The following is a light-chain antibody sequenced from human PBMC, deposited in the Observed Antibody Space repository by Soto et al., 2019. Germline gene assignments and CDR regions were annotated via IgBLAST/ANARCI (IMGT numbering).Light chain of an antibody. J-gene: IGLJ2*01. CDR3: SSYAGSKTL. CDR1: SSDVGGYNY. CDR2: EVS. Sequence: QSVLTQPPSASGSPGQSVTISCTGTSSDVGGYNYVSWYQQHPGKAPKLMIYEVSKRPSGVPDRFSGSKSGNTASLTVAGLQAEAEAYYYCSSYAGSKTLFGGGTKVTVL. V-gene: IGLV2-8*01.